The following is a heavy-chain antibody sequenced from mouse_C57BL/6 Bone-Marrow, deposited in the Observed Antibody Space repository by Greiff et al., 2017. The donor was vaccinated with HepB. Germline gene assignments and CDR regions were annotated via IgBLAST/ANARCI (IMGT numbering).Heavy chain of an antibody. V-gene: IGHV5-4*01. D-gene: IGHD2-2*01. J-gene: IGHJ3*01. Sequence: EVQWVESGGGLVKPGGSLKLSCAASGFTFSSYAMSWVRQTPEKRLEWVATISDGGSYTYYPDNVKGRFTISRDNAKNNLYLQMSHLKSEDTAMYYCARGYGYFFAYWGQGTLVTVSA. CDR3: ARGYGYFFAY. CDR1: GFTFSSYA. CDR2: ISDGGSYT.